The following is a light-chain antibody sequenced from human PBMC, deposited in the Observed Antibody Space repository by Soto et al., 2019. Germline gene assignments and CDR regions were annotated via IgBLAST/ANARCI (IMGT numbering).Light chain of an antibody. CDR1: SSDVGAYKY. CDR2: EVS. Sequence: QSVLTQPPSASGSPGQSVTISCTGTSSDVGAYKYVSWYQHHPGKGPKVLIYEVSKRPSGVPDRFSGSKSGNTASLTVSGLQAEDEADYYCASFAGSNNVVFGGGTKLTVL. CDR3: ASFAGSNNVV. J-gene: IGLJ3*02. V-gene: IGLV2-8*01.